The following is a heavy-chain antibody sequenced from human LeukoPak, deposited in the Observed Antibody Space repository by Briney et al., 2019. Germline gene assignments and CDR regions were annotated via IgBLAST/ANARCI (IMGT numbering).Heavy chain of an antibody. V-gene: IGHV4-59*01. J-gene: IGHJ2*01. Sequence: SETLSLTCTVSGGSISSYYWSWIRQPPGKGLEWIGYIYYSGSTNYNPSLKSRVTISVDTSKNQFSLKLSSVTAADTAVYYRARKPTHGTRYFDLWGRGTLVTVSS. CDR1: GGSISSYY. CDR3: ARKPTHGTRYFDL. CDR2: IYYSGST.